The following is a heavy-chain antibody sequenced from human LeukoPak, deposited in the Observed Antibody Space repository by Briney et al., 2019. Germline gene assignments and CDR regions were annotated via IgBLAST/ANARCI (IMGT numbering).Heavy chain of an antibody. D-gene: IGHD3-10*01. V-gene: IGHV1-18*01. J-gene: IGHJ4*02. Sequence: ASVKVSCKATGYTFTSYGISWVRQAPGQGLEWMGRISAYNGNTNYAQKLQGRVTMSTDTSTSTAYMELRSLRSDDTAVYYCARVSLVISLFDYWGQGTLVTVSS. CDR1: GYTFTSYG. CDR2: ISAYNGNT. CDR3: ARVSLVISLFDY.